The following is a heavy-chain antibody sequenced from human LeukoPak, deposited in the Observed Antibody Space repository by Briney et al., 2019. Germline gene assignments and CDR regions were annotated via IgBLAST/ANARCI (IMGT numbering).Heavy chain of an antibody. CDR1: GNYW. Sequence: PGGSLRLSCAASGNYWMHWVRQAPGKGLEWVGRIKSKADGETIDYAAPVKGRFTFSRDDSKNMLYLQMNSLKSEDTAVYYCSTLTSRGLSDSWGQGTLVTVSS. D-gene: IGHD3-16*02. CDR2: IKSKADGETI. J-gene: IGHJ5*01. CDR3: STLTSRGLSDS. V-gene: IGHV3-15*07.